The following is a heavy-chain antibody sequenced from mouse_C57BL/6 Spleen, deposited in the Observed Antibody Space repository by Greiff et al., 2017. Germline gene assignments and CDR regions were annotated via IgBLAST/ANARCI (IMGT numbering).Heavy chain of an antibody. CDR3: ARVDGYYYWYFDV. D-gene: IGHD2-3*01. J-gene: IGHJ1*03. CDR2: INYDGSST. CDR1: GFTFSDYY. V-gene: IGHV5-16*01. Sequence: DVKLVESEGGLVQPGSSMKLSCTASGFTFSDYYMAWVRQVPEKGLEWVANINYDGSSTYYLDSLKSRFIISRDNAKNILYLQMSSLKSEDTATYYCARVDGYYYWYFDVWGTGTTVTVSS.